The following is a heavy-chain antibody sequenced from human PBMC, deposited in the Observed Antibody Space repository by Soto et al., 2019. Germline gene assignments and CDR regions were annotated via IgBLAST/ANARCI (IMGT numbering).Heavy chain of an antibody. CDR3: ARGIQERNSNFDY. D-gene: IGHD1-1*01. V-gene: IGHV3-21*01. CDR1: GFTFSSYS. J-gene: IGHJ4*02. Sequence: GGSLRLSCAASGFTFSSYSMNWVRQAPGKGLEWVSSISSSSSYIYYADSVKGRFTISRDNAKNSLYLQMNSLRAEDTAVYYCARGIQERNSNFDYWGQGTLVTVSS. CDR2: ISSSSSYI.